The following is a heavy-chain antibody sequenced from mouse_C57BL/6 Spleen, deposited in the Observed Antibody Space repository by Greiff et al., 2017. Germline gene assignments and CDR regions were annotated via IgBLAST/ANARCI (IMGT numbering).Heavy chain of an antibody. CDR3: ARRGLRRDYYAMDY. D-gene: IGHD2-2*01. V-gene: IGHV1-52*01. CDR1: GYTFTSYW. J-gene: IGHJ4*01. Sequence: VQLQQPGAELVRPGSSVKLSCKASGYTFTSYWMHWVKQRPIQGLEWIGNIDPSDSETHYNQKFKDKATLTVDKSSSTAYMQLSSLTSEDSAVYYCARRGLRRDYYAMDYWGQGTSVTVSS. CDR2: IDPSDSET.